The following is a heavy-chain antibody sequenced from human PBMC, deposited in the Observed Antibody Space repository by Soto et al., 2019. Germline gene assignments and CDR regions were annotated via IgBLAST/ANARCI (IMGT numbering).Heavy chain of an antibody. Sequence: ASVKVSCTASGYTFTSYGISWVRQAPGQGLEWMGWISAYNGNTNYAQKLQGRVTMTTDTSTSTAYMELRSLRSDDTAVYYCARTYYDFWSGYPGYWYFDLWGRGTLVTVSS. CDR1: GYTFTSYG. V-gene: IGHV1-18*01. J-gene: IGHJ2*01. CDR3: ARTYYDFWSGYPGYWYFDL. D-gene: IGHD3-3*01. CDR2: ISAYNGNT.